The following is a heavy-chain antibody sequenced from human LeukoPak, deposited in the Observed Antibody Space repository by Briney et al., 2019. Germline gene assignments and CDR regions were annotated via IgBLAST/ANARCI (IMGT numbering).Heavy chain of an antibody. CDR1: SGSFSGYH. CDR3: ARDIRGVSY. V-gene: IGHV4-34*01. Sequence: SVTLSLTCAVYSGSFSGYHWSWLPHPPGKGLEWIGEINHSGSTNYHPSLKSRVTISVDTSKNQFSLKLSSVTAADTAVYYCARDIRGVSYWGQGTLVTVSS. J-gene: IGHJ4*02. D-gene: IGHD1-26*01. CDR2: INHSGST.